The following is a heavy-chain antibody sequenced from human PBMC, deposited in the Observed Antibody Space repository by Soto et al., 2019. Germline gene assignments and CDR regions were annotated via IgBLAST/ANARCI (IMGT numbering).Heavy chain of an antibody. Sequence: ASVKVSCKASGYTFTSYDINWVRQATGQGLEWMGWMNPNSGNTGYAQKFQGRVTMTRNTSISTAYMELSSLRSEDTAVYYCARFAYYYGSAEGYWGQGTLVTVSS. J-gene: IGHJ4*02. CDR1: GYTFTSYD. CDR3: ARFAYYYGSAEGY. D-gene: IGHD3-10*01. V-gene: IGHV1-8*01. CDR2: MNPNSGNT.